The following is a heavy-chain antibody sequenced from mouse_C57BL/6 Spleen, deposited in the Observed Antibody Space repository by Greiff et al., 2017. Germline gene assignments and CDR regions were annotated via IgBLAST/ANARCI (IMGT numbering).Heavy chain of an antibody. D-gene: IGHD2-1*01. CDR3: ARNYGNYFYAMDY. J-gene: IGHJ4*01. CDR2: IDPNSGGT. Sequence: VQLQQSGAELVKPGASVKLSCKASGYTFTSYWLHWVKQRPGRGLEWIGRIDPNSGGTKYNEKFQSKATLTVDKPSSTAYMQLSSLTSEDSAVYYCARNYGNYFYAMDYWGQGTSVTVSS. CDR1: GYTFTSYW. V-gene: IGHV1-72*01.